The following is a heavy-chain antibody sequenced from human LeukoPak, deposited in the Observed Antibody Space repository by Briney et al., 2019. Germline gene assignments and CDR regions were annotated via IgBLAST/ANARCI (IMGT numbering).Heavy chain of an antibody. CDR1: GFTFSSYS. Sequence: NPGGSLRLSCAASGFTFSSYSMNWVRQAPGKGLEWVSSISSSSSYIYYADSVKGRFTISRDNAKNSLYLQMNSLRAEDTAVYYCARDPYPAHYPRWFDPWGQGTLVTVSS. J-gene: IGHJ5*02. D-gene: IGHD3-10*01. CDR2: ISSSSSYI. CDR3: ARDPYPAHYPRWFDP. V-gene: IGHV3-21*01.